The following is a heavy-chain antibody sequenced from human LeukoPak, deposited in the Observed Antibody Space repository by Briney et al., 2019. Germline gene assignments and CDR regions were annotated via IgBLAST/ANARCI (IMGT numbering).Heavy chain of an antibody. CDR1: GFNFDAYA. CDR3: AKDMGGSSWYLDAFDI. Sequence: PGRSLRLSCAASGFNFDAYAMHWVRQAPGKGLEWVSGISWNSGSIGYADSVKGRFTISRDSAKNSLYLQMNSLTADDTALYYCAKDMGGSSWYLDAFDIWGQGPMVTVSS. CDR2: ISWNSGSI. J-gene: IGHJ3*02. D-gene: IGHD6-13*01. V-gene: IGHV3-9*01.